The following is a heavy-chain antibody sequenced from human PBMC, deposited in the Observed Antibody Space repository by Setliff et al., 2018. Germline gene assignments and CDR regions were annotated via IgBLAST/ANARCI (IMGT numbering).Heavy chain of an antibody. V-gene: IGHV1-18*01. Sequence: ASVKVSCKTSGYNFITLGINWVRQAPGQGLEWVGWISPYSGKTDYAQKFQGRVIMTIDSSTTTAYMELKNLRSDDTAVYFCARGRGPDIVVTIPGDYWGQGAQVTVSS. CDR1: GYNFITLG. CDR2: ISPYSGKT. J-gene: IGHJ4*02. D-gene: IGHD2-15*01. CDR3: ARGRGPDIVVTIPGDY.